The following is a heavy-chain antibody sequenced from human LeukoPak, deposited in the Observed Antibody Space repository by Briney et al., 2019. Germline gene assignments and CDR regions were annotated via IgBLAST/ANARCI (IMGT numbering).Heavy chain of an antibody. CDR1: GFSFDDYT. Sequence: GGSLRLSCAASGFSFDDYTMHWVRQAPGRGLEWVSLISWDGGSTYYADSVKGRFTISRDNSKNSLYLQMNSLRTEDTALYYCAKDIERAYYGRNGNFYGMDVWGQGTTVTVSS. V-gene: IGHV3-43*01. J-gene: IGHJ6*02. CDR3: AKDIERAYYGRNGNFYGMDV. D-gene: IGHD3-10*01. CDR2: ISWDGGST.